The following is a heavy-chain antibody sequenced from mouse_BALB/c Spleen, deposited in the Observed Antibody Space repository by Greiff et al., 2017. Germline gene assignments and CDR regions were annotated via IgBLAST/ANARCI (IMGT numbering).Heavy chain of an antibody. CDR3: ARDRGGTYAMDY. CDR1: GFTFSDYG. D-gene: IGHD4-1*01. Sequence: EVQGVESGGGLVQPGGSRKLSCAASGFTFSDYGMAWVRQAPGKGPEWVAFISNLAYSIYYADTVTGRFTISRENAKNTLDLEMSSLRSEDTAMYYCARDRGGTYAMDYWGQGTSVTVSS. J-gene: IGHJ4*01. CDR2: ISNLAYSI. V-gene: IGHV5-15*02.